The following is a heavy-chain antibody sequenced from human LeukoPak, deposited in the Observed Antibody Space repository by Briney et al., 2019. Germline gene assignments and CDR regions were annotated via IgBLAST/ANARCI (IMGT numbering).Heavy chain of an antibody. CDR2: IYSSGST. D-gene: IGHD6-6*01. Sequence: SSETLSLTCTVSGGSISGYYWTWIRQPPGKGLEWIWYIYSSGSTNYNPSLKSRVTISVDTSKNQFSLRLSSVTAADTAVYYCARHRYTSSSSYFDFWGQGTLVTVSS. CDR1: GGSISGYY. J-gene: IGHJ4*02. CDR3: ARHRYTSSSSYFDF. V-gene: IGHV4-59*08.